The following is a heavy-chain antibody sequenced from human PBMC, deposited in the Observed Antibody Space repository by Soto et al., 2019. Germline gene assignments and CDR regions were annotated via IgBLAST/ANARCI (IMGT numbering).Heavy chain of an antibody. CDR1: GFAVSSHY. J-gene: IGHJ4*02. D-gene: IGHD6-19*01. CDR2: ISGSGTSA. V-gene: IGHV3-23*01. CDR3: ARSVEGHFDY. Sequence: PGGSLRLSCAASGFAVSSHYMFWVRQAPGKGLEWVSIISGSGTSAYYADSVKGRFTISRDNSKNTLSLQMDSLRAEDTAVYYCARSVEGHFDYWGQGALVTVSS.